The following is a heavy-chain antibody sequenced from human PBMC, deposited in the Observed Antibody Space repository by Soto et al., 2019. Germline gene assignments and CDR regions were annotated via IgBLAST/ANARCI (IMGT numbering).Heavy chain of an antibody. D-gene: IGHD3-22*01. CDR3: AKGRSGYYIRGGMDV. Sequence: PGESLTLSCTASGFTFDDFSLHWIRQAPGKGLEWVSGICWNSSRIGYADSVKGRFTMSRENAKNSLYLQMNSLRAEDTALYYCAKGRSGYYIRGGMDVWGQGITVTVSS. CDR2: ICWNSSRI. V-gene: IGHV3-9*01. CDR1: GFTFDDFS. J-gene: IGHJ6*02.